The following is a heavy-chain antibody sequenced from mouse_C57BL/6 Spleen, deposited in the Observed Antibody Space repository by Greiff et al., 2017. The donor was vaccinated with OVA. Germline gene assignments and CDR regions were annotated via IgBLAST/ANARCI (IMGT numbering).Heavy chain of an antibody. CDR2: IHPNSGST. D-gene: IGHD1-1*01. Sequence: VQLQQPGAELVKPGASVKLSCKASGYTFTSYWMHWVKQRPGQGLEWIGMIHPNSGSTNYNEKFKGKATLTVDKSSSTAYMQLSSLTSEDSAVYYCAWYYYGSSPFAYWGQGTLVTVSA. CDR1: GYTFTSYW. J-gene: IGHJ3*01. CDR3: AWYYYGSSPFAY. V-gene: IGHV1-64*01.